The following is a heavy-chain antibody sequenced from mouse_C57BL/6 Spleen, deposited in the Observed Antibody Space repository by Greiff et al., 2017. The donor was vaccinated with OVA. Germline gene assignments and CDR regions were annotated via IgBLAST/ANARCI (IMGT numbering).Heavy chain of an antibody. V-gene: IGHV1-78*01. CDR3: ARYQLTGGEGYAMDY. CDR2: IYPRDGST. J-gene: IGHJ4*01. Sequence: QVTLKESDAELVKPGASVKISCKVSGYTFTDHTIHWMKQRPEQGLEWIGYIYPRDGSTKYNEKFKGKATLTADKSSSTAYMQLNSLTSEDSAVYFCARYQLTGGEGYAMDYWGQGTSVTVSS. CDR1: GYTFTDHT. D-gene: IGHD4-1*01.